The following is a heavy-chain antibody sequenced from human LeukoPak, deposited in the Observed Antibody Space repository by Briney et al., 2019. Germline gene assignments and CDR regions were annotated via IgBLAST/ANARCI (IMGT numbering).Heavy chain of an antibody. CDR1: GFTFSSHG. Sequence: PGGSLRLSCAASGFTFSSHGMHWVRQAPGKGLEWVSSIDSSSSYIYYADSVKGRFTISRDNAKNSLFLQMNSLRVEDTAVYYCARPGITGTMGYGAFDIWGQGTRVTVSS. V-gene: IGHV3-21*01. CDR2: IDSSSSYI. J-gene: IGHJ3*02. D-gene: IGHD1-7*01. CDR3: ARPGITGTMGYGAFDI.